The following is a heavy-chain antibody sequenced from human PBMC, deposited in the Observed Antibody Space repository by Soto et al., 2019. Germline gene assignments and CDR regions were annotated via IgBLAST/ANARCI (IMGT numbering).Heavy chain of an antibody. J-gene: IGHJ4*02. Sequence: EVQLVESGGGLVQPGGSLRLSCTASGFTFSNYWMSWLRQAPGKGLEWVANIKEDGGEEDYVDSVKGRFTISRDNAKNSLYLRISSLRAEDTAVYYCARDEGARSVDYWGQGTLVTVSS. CDR2: IKEDGGEE. CDR1: GFTFSNYW. D-gene: IGHD3-3*01. V-gene: IGHV3-7*05. CDR3: ARDEGARSVDY.